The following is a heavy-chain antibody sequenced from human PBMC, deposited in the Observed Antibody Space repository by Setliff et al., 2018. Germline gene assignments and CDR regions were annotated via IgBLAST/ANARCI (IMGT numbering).Heavy chain of an antibody. CDR3: ARRYYDSTGYYYYAFDI. CDR1: GGSFSGYY. Sequence: SETLSLTCAVYGGSFSGYYWGWIRLSPGKGLEWIGDISHSGYTYYNPSLSSRVVISVDTSKNLVSLKLSSVTAADTAIYYCARRYYDSTGYYYYAFDIWGRGTMVTVSS. V-gene: IGHV4-34*01. J-gene: IGHJ3*02. CDR2: ISHSGYT. D-gene: IGHD3-22*01.